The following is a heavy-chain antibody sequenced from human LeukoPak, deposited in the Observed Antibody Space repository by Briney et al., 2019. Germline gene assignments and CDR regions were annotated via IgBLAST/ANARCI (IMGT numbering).Heavy chain of an antibody. Sequence: GGSLRLSCAASGFTFSASWMSWVRQAPGKGLEWVANIRQDGTEKYTADSLKGRFTISRDNTKRTLYLQINSLRVDDTAVYYCARVGPPYYCYYMDVWGSGSTVIVSS. CDR1: GFTFSASW. J-gene: IGHJ6*03. CDR3: ARVGPPYYCYYMDV. CDR2: IRQDGTEK. V-gene: IGHV3-7*01.